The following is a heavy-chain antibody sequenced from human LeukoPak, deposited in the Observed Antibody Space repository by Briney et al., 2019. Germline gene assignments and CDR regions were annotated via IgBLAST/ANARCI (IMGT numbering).Heavy chain of an antibody. CDR3: ARHVICGGGNCYGAALDY. V-gene: IGHV4-4*07. Sequence: SETLSLTCTVSGGSISGYYWSWIRQPAGKGLEWIGRVYTSGSTNYSPSLKSRVTISVDSSKNHFSLKLTSVTAADTAVYYCARHVICGGGNCYGAALDYWGQGTLVTVSS. D-gene: IGHD2-15*01. CDR2: VYTSGST. J-gene: IGHJ4*02. CDR1: GGSISGYY.